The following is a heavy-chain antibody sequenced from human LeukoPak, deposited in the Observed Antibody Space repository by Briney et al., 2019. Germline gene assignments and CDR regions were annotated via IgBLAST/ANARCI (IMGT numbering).Heavy chain of an antibody. CDR2: ISGGGETT. CDR1: GFTFSNYE. Sequence: PGGSLRLSCVASGFTFSNYEINWVRQAPGRGLECISYISGGGETTIYADSVKGRFTLSRDNAKNSLSLQLDSLRAEDTAIYYCARVWNPQVLDHWGQGTLVTVSS. D-gene: IGHD1-1*01. V-gene: IGHV3-48*03. CDR3: ARVWNPQVLDH. J-gene: IGHJ4*02.